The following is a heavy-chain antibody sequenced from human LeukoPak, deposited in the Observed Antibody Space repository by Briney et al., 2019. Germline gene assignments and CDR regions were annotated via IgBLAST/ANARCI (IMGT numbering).Heavy chain of an antibody. V-gene: IGHV1-2*02. Sequence: ASVKVSCKASGYTFTGHYMHWLRQPPGQGLEWMGWINPNSGCTNYAQRFQGRVTITRDTSISTASMELSRLRSDEPPGHYFSRCGYSSGWNLFDAFDIWGQGTMVTVSS. D-gene: IGHD6-19*01. CDR1: GYTFTGHY. J-gene: IGHJ3*02. CDR3: SRCGYSSGWNLFDAFDI. CDR2: INPNSGCT.